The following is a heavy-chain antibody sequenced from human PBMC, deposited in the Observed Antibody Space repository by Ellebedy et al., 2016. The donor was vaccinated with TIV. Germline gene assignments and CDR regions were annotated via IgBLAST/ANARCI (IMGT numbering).Heavy chain of an antibody. CDR1: GFTFSNYA. Sequence: PGGSLRLSCAASGFTFSNYALTWVRQAPGKGLEWVSTISGSGDNTFNADSVKGRFTISRDNSKNTLYLQMNNLRAEDTAVYHCAKGGYCRGWCYDYWGQGTLVTVSS. V-gene: IGHV3-23*01. D-gene: IGHD2-15*01. CDR2: ISGSGDNT. CDR3: AKGGYCRGWCYDY. J-gene: IGHJ4*02.